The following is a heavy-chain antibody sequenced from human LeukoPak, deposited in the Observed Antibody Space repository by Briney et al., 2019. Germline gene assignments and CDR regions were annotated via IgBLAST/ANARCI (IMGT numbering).Heavy chain of an antibody. V-gene: IGHV4-59*01. CDR3: ARGRGTRFFGWGDSDFDY. Sequence: SETLSLTCTVSGVSISSYYWSWIRQPPGKGLEWIWDIYYSGSTNYNPSLKSRVTISVDTSKNQFSLKLSSVTAADTAVYYCARGRGTRFFGWGDSDFDYWGQGTLVTVSS. J-gene: IGHJ4*02. CDR1: GVSISSYY. D-gene: IGHD3-3*01. CDR2: IYYSGST.